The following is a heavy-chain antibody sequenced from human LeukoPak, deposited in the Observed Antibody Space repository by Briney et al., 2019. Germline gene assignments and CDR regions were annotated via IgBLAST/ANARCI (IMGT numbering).Heavy chain of an antibody. V-gene: IGHV4-34*01. J-gene: IGHJ4*02. CDR2: INHSGST. CDR1: GGSFSGYY. Sequence: SETLSLTCAVYGGSFSGYYWSWIRQPPGKGLEWIGEINHSGSTNYNPSLKSRVTISVDTSKNQFSLKLSSVTAADTAVYYCASSHLRTIFGVVIDRNLDYWGQGTLVTVSS. CDR3: ASSHLRTIFGVVIDRNLDY. D-gene: IGHD3-3*01.